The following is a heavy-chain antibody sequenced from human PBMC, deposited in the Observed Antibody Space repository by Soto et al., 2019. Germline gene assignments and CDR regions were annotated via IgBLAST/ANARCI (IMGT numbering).Heavy chain of an antibody. D-gene: IGHD3-10*01. V-gene: IGHV4-31*03. CDR2: IYYSGSS. CDR3: ARGTMLRGPGYYYAMDV. CDR1: GDSISRNGYF. J-gene: IGHJ6*02. Sequence: SETVSLTCTVSGDSISRNGYFWTWIRQHPGKGLEWIGYIYYSGSSYYNPSLKSRVIISVDTSKNHFSLNLTAVTAADTAVYYCARGTMLRGPGYYYAMDVWGQGTTVTVSS.